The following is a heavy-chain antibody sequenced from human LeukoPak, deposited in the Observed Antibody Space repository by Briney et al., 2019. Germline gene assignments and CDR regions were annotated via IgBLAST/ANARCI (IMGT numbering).Heavy chain of an antibody. D-gene: IGHD6-19*01. Sequence: PGRSLRLSCAASGFTFSSYTMNWVRQAPGKGREWVAYISCSSNTIYYADSGKGRFTISRDISKNMVYLQMNSLRADDTAVYYCARDDTSGGYYEFGYWGQGTLVTVSS. CDR1: GFTFSSYT. V-gene: IGHV3-48*01. J-gene: IGHJ4*02. CDR3: ARDDTSGGYYEFGY. CDR2: ISCSSNTI.